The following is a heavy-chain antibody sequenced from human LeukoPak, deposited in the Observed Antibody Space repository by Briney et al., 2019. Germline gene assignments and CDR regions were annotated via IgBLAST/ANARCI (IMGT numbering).Heavy chain of an antibody. CDR1: GYSISSSNW. CDR3: ARNKGGSWIDY. D-gene: IGHD6-13*01. V-gene: IGHV4-28*01. Sequence: SDTLSLTCAVSGYSISSSNWWGWIRQPPGKGLEWIGYIYYSGSTYYNPSLKSRVTMSVDTSKNQFSLKLSSVTAVDTAVYCGARNKGGSWIDYWGQGTMVSDSS. J-gene: IGHJ4*02. CDR2: IYYSGST.